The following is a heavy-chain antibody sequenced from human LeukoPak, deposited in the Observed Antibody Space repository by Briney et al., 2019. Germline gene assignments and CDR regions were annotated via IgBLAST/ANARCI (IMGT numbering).Heavy chain of an antibody. D-gene: IGHD4-23*01. CDR2: MKQDGSEK. CDR3: AKDRRGGTYYFDY. Sequence: GGSLRLSCAASGFTFSTYWMSWVRQAPGKGLEWVANMKQDGSEKHYVDSVKGRFTISRDNAKNSLYLQMNSLRAEDTAVYYCAKDRRGGTYYFDYWGQGTLVTVSS. V-gene: IGHV3-7*01. J-gene: IGHJ4*02. CDR1: GFTFSTYW.